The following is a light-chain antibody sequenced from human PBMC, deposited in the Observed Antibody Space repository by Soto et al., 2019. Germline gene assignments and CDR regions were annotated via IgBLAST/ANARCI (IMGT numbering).Light chain of an antibody. Sequence: DIQMTQSPSSLSASVGDRVTITCRASQDIRSDLGWFQQKPGKAPKRLMYAASTLESGVPSRFSGSRSGTEFTLTISSLQHEDFATYYCLQHNSYPFTFGPGTKVDIK. J-gene: IGKJ3*01. V-gene: IGKV1-17*01. CDR3: LQHNSYPFT. CDR2: AAS. CDR1: QDIRSD.